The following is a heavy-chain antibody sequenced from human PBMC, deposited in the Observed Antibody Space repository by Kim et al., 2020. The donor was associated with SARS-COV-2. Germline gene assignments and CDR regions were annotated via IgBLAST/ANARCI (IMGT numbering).Heavy chain of an antibody. CDR3: ANGPGVRGVH. D-gene: IGHD3-10*01. V-gene: IGHV3-23*01. J-gene: IGHJ4*02. CDR2: RT. Sequence: RTSTADSVKGRFNISGYNSKNTLYLQMNSLRAEDTAVYYCANGPGVRGVHWGQGTLVTVSS.